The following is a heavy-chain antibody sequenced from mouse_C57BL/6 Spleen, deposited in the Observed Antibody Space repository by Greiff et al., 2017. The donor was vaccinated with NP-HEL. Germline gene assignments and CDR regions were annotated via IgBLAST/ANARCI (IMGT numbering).Heavy chain of an antibody. CDR1: GYTFTSYW. D-gene: IGHD3-2*02. V-gene: IGHV1-59*01. CDR3: ARRDSSGPSYAMDY. Sequence: QVQLKQPGAELVRPGTSVKLSCKASGYTFTSYWMHWVKQRPGQGLEWIGVIDPSDSYTNYNQKFKGKATLTVDTSSSTAYMQLSSLTSEDSAVYYCARRDSSGPSYAMDYWGQGTSVTVSS. CDR2: IDPSDSYT. J-gene: IGHJ4*01.